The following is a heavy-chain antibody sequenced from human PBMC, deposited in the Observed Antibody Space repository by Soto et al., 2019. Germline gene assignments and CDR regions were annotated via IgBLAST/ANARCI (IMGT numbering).Heavy chain of an antibody. D-gene: IGHD3-9*01. J-gene: IGHJ5*02. CDR2: IYPGDSDT. CDR3: ARQVLRYLDWPPLTGRWFDP. Sequence: PGESLKISCNGSGYSFTSYWIGWVRQMPGKGLEWMGIIYPGDSDTRYSPSFQGQVTISADKSISTAYLQWSSLKASDTAMYYCARQVLRYLDWPPLTGRWFDPWGQGTLVTVYS. V-gene: IGHV5-51*01. CDR1: GYSFTSYW.